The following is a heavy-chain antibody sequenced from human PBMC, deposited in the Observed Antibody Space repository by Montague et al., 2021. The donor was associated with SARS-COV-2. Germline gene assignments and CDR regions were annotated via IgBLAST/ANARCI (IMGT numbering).Heavy chain of an antibody. Sequence: SETLSLTCTVSGGSISPYYWSWIRQPPGKGLEWMGNIYYTSSTNYNSSLTRRLTISVDTSETQTSLKVTSVTPADTAVYYCSRVGWGLGVGDYYFDYWGQGTLVTVSS. CDR3: SRVGWGLGVGDYYFDY. CDR1: GGSISPYY. CDR2: IYYTSST. D-gene: IGHD1-26*01. V-gene: IGHV4-59*01. J-gene: IGHJ4*02.